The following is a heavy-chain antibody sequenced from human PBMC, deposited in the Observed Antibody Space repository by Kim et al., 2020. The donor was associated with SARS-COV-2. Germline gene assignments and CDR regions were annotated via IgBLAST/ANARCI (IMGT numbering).Heavy chain of an antibody. CDR3: AIYYDILTGRLGWFDP. CDR2: FDPEDGET. J-gene: IGHJ5*02. D-gene: IGHD3-9*01. V-gene: IGHV1-24*01. Sequence: ASVKVSCKVSGYTLTELSMHWVRQAPGKGLEWMGGFDPEDGETIYAQKFQGRVTMTEDTSTDTAYMELSSLRSEDTAVYYCAIYYDILTGRLGWFDPWGQGTLVTVSS. CDR1: GYTLTELS.